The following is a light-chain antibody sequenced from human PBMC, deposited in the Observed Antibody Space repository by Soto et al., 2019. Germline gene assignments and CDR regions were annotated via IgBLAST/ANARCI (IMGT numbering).Light chain of an antibody. CDR3: QTWGTGIPV. V-gene: IGLV4-69*01. CDR2: VNSDGSH. CDR1: SGHSSYA. Sequence: QLVLTQSPSASASLGASVKLTCTLSSGHSSYAIAWHQQQPEKGPRYWMKVNSDGSHSKGDGIPDRFSGSSSGAERYLTISSLQSEDEADYYCQTWGTGIPVFGGGTKGTVL. J-gene: IGLJ2*01.